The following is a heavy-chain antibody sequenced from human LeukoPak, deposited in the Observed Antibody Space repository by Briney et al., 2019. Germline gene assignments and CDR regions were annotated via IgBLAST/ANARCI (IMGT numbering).Heavy chain of an antibody. D-gene: IGHD2-2*01. J-gene: IGHJ4*02. CDR2: ISYDGSNK. CDR3: ASKYCSSTSCYLNYKNHRDY. CDR1: GFTFSSYA. V-gene: IGHV3-30-3*01. Sequence: VGSLRLSCAASGFTFSSYAMHWVRQAPGKGLEWVAVISYDGSNKYYADSVKGRFTISRDNSKNTLYLQMNSLRAEDTAVYSCASKYCSSTSCYLNYKNHRDYWGQGTLVTVSS.